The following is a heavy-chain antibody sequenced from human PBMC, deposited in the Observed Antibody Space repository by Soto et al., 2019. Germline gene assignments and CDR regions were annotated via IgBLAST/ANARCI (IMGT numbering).Heavy chain of an antibody. D-gene: IGHD1-26*01. CDR2: IIGSGGTT. J-gene: IGHJ5*02. Sequence: VGSLRLSCPASGFTFSSFAMTSVRDAPVRGLELISGIIGSGGTTYDADSVKGRFIISRDNSQNTLYLQMNSLRAEDTAIYYCAKDLVLLRSWGQGTLVTVSS. CDR3: AKDLVLLRS. V-gene: IGHV3-23*01. CDR1: GFTFSSFA.